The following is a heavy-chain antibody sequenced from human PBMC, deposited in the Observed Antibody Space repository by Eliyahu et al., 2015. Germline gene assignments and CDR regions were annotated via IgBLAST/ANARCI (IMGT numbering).Heavy chain of an antibody. D-gene: IGHD3-10*01. CDR2: INHTGST. CDR1: GGSFSGFY. CDR3: ARPNYYGSGSYFNSFDS. V-gene: IGHV4-34*01. J-gene: IGHJ4*02. Sequence: QVQLRQWGAGLLKPSETLSLTCAVYGGSFSGFYWSWIRQSPGKGLEWIGEINHTGSTNYSPSLKGRVTMSLDKSKNQFSLKLTSVTAADTAVYYCARPNYYGSGSYFNSFDSWGQGTLVTVSS.